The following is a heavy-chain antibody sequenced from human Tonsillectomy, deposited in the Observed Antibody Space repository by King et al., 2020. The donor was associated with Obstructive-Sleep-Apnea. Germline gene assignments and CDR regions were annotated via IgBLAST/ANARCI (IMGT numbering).Heavy chain of an antibody. J-gene: IGHJ4*02. CDR2: INHRVST. Sequence: VQLQQWGAGLLKPSETLSLTCAVYVVSFSGYYWSCIRQPPGNGLEWIGEINHRVSTNYNPSLKSRVTISVDTSKNQFPLKLSSVTATDTAVYYCARGEEHFDYWGQGTLVTVSS. CDR3: ARGEEHFDY. CDR1: VVSFSGYY. V-gene: IGHV4-34*01.